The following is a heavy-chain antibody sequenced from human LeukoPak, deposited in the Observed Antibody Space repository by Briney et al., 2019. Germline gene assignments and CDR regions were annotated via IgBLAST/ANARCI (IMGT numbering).Heavy chain of an antibody. CDR2: ITAGGDNT. Sequence: GGSLRLSCAASGFTFNSYAMTWVRQAPGKGLGWVSGITAGGDNTFYADSVKGRFTISRDNSKNTLYLQTDSLRAEDTAVYYCAKGHYPDASCAGDCYYSYWGQGTLVTVSS. V-gene: IGHV3-23*01. D-gene: IGHD2-21*02. J-gene: IGHJ4*02. CDR3: AKGHYPDASCAGDCYYSY. CDR1: GFTFNSYA.